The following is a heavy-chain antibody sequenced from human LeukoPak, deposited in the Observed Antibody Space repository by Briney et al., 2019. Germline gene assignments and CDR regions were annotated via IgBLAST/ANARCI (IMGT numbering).Heavy chain of an antibody. Sequence: GGSLRLSCAASGFTFSSYAMSWVRQAPGKGLEWVSAISGSGGSTYYADSVKGRFTISRDNSKNTLYLQMNSLRAEDTAVYYCAKALPYQLPLFWDYYYGMDVWGQGTTVTVSS. V-gene: IGHV3-23*01. CDR1: GFTFSSYA. CDR2: ISGSGGST. D-gene: IGHD2-2*01. CDR3: AKALPYQLPLFWDYYYGMDV. J-gene: IGHJ6*02.